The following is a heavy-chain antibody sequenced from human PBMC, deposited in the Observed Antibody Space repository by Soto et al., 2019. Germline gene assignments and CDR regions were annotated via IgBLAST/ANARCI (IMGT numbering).Heavy chain of an antibody. CDR2: IANKGNGYTT. CDR1: GSTFSDQY. J-gene: IGHJ3*02. V-gene: IGHV3-72*01. Sequence: VQLVESGGGLVQPGGSLRISCVASGSTFSDQYMDWVRQAPGKGLEWIGRIANKGNGYTTAYAPSVKGRFSISRYDSHSSLYLQMSDLKTEDTAKYSCTRGYSGVSIYAFYIWGQGTGVNVS. CDR3: TRGYSGVSIYAFYI. D-gene: IGHD6-19*01.